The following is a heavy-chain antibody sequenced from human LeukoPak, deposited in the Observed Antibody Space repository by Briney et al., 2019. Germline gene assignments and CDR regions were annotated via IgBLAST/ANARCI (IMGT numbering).Heavy chain of an antibody. V-gene: IGHV4-59*01. CDR3: ARGGGNRRANWFDP. Sequence: PSEALSLTCTVSSGSISTYYWSWIRQPPGKGLGWICYISNSGDTSYSPSLKSRVTISVDTSKNQFSLRLSSMTAADTAVYFCARGGGNRRANWFDPWGQGTLVTVSS. D-gene: IGHD3-16*01. J-gene: IGHJ5*02. CDR2: ISNSGDT. CDR1: SGSISTYY.